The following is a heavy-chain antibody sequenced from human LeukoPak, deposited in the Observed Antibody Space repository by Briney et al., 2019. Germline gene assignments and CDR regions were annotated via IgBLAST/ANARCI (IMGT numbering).Heavy chain of an antibody. CDR1: GFTFDDYA. V-gene: IGHV3-9*01. D-gene: IGHD2-15*01. CDR2: ISWNSGSI. J-gene: IGHJ3*02. Sequence: PGRSLRLSCAASGFTFDDYAMHWVRQAPGKGLEWVSGISWNSGSIGYADSVKGRFTISRDNARNTLYLQMNSLRVEDTAVYYCAREGGAFDIWGQGTMVTVSS. CDR3: AREGGAFDI.